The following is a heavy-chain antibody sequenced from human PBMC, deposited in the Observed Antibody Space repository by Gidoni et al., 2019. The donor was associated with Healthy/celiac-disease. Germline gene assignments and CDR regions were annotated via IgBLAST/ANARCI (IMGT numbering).Heavy chain of an antibody. CDR3: ASGPPYDYVWGSYNNYFDY. D-gene: IGHD3-16*01. J-gene: IGHJ4*02. CDR1: GYSFTSYW. Sequence: EVQLVQSGAEVKKPGESLKISCKGSGYSFTSYWIGWVRQMPGKGLEWMGIIYPGDSDTRYSPSFQGQVTISADKSISTAYLQWSSLKASDTAMYYCASGPPYDYVWGSYNNYFDYWGQGTLVTVSS. CDR2: IYPGDSDT. V-gene: IGHV5-51*01.